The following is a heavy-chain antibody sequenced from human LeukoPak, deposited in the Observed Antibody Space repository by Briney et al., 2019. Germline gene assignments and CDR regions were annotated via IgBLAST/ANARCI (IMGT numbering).Heavy chain of an antibody. CDR3: ARIMRPQLGYLDF. CDR1: SASIGSYY. Sequence: PSETLSLTCNVSSASIGSYYWNWIRQPAGKGLEWIGRISTSGGSNYNPSLKSRVTMSLDMSKNQVSLRLISVTAADTAIYFCARIMRPQLGYLDFWGQGALVTVSS. CDR2: ISTSGGS. J-gene: IGHJ4*02. V-gene: IGHV4-4*07. D-gene: IGHD2-2*01.